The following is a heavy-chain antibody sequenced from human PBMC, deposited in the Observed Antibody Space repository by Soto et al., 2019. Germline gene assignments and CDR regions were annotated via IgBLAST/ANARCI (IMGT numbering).Heavy chain of an antibody. CDR1: GFSLTAYGVG. J-gene: IGHJ4*02. CDR2: IYWDDDK. CDR3: THSYVSGGAYYYYCDY. Sequence: QITLKESGPTLVKPTQTLTLTCTFSGFSLTAYGVGVAWIRHPPGKALEWLALIYWDDDKRYSPSLKSRLTITKDTSKNQVVLTMTTMYTVDTATYYSTHSYVSGGAYYYYCDYCGQGTLVTVSS. D-gene: IGHD3-22*01. V-gene: IGHV2-5*02.